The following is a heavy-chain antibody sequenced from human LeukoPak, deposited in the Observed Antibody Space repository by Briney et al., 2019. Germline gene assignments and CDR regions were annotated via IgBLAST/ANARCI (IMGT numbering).Heavy chain of an antibody. CDR2: ISSSSSYI. CDR1: GFTFSSYS. D-gene: IGHD4-23*01. V-gene: IGHV3-21*01. CDR3: ARDFTVVNLH. J-gene: IGHJ4*02. Sequence: GGSLRLSCAASGFTFSSYSMNGVGQAPGKGLDGVASISSSSSYIYYADSVKGRCTISRDNAKNSLYLQLNSLRAEDTAVYSCARDFTVVNLHWGPGTLVTVSS.